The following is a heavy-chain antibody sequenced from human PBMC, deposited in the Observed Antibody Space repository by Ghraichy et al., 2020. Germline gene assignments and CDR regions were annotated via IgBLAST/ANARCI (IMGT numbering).Heavy chain of an antibody. CDR1: GGSISSSNYY. CDR2: IHYSGTP. CDR3: ARGYSYVSGPFDY. Sequence: SETLSLTCTVSGGSISSSNYYWGWIRQPPGKGLEWIGSIHYSGTPYYNPSLKSRVTISVDTSKNQFSLKLSSVTAADTAVYYCARGYSYVSGPFDYWGQGILVTVSS. D-gene: IGHD5-18*01. J-gene: IGHJ4*02. V-gene: IGHV4-39*01.